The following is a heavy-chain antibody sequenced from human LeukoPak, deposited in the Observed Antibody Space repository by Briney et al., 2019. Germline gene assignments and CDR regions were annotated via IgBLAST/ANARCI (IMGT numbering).Heavy chain of an antibody. D-gene: IGHD4-23*01. CDR1: GFTFSSYP. CDR3: ARDGGNSVYDC. Sequence: GGSLRLSCAASGFTFSSYPMHWVRQAPGKGLEYVSAISSSGGSTYYANSVKGRFTISRDNSKNTLYLQMGSLRAEDMAVYYCARDGGNSVYDCWGQGTLVTVSS. CDR2: ISSSGGST. J-gene: IGHJ4*02. V-gene: IGHV3-64*01.